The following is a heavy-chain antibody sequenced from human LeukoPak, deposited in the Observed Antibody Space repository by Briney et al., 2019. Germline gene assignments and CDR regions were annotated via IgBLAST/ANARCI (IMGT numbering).Heavy chain of an antibody. CDR2: IIPIFGTA. Sequence: SVKVSCKASGGTFSSYAISWVRQAPGQGLEWMGRIIPIFGTANYAQKFQGRVTITTDESTSTAYMELSSLRSEDTAVYYCARWGAYSSGWYWGVGAFDIWGQGTMVTVSS. V-gene: IGHV1-69*05. D-gene: IGHD6-19*01. CDR3: ARWGAYSSGWYWGVGAFDI. CDR1: GGTFSSYA. J-gene: IGHJ3*02.